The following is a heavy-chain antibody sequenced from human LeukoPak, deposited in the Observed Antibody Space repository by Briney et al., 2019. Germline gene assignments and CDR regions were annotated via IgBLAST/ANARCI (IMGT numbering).Heavy chain of an antibody. D-gene: IGHD3-22*01. CDR1: GGSISSNNR. CDR3: ATYDSSGYYAYWGY. Sequence: KPSETLSLTCAVSGGSISSNNRWSWVRQPPGKGLEWIGEIYHSGSTNYNPSLKSRVTISVDKSKNQFSLKLSSVTAADTAVYYCATYDSSGYYAYWGYWGQGTLVTVSS. J-gene: IGHJ4*02. CDR2: IYHSGST. V-gene: IGHV4-4*02.